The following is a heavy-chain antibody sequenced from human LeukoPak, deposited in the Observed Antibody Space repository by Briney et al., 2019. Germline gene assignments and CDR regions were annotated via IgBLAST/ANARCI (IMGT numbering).Heavy chain of an antibody. CDR2: IYNSGST. Sequence: SETLSLTCTVSGDSISSHYWNWIRQPPGKGLEWIGYIYNSGSTNYNPSLKSRITIPIDTSRNQFSLKLSSVTAADTAVYYCARLPGSYTDAFDIWGQGTMVTVSS. J-gene: IGHJ3*02. V-gene: IGHV4-59*11. CDR1: GDSISSHY. D-gene: IGHD1-26*01. CDR3: ARLPGSYTDAFDI.